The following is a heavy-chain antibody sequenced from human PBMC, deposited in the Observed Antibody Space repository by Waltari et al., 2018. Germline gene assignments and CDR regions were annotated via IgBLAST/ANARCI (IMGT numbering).Heavy chain of an antibody. Sequence: QVQLVESGGGVVQPGRSLRLSCAASGFTFSSYAMHWVRQAPGKGLEWVAVISYDGSNKYYADSVKGRFTISRDNSKNTLYLQMNSLRAEDTAVYYCARVRSRGGDYWGQGTLVTVSS. CDR1: GFTFSSYA. J-gene: IGHJ4*02. CDR2: ISYDGSNK. D-gene: IGHD3-10*01. V-gene: IGHV3-30-3*01. CDR3: ARVRSRGGDY.